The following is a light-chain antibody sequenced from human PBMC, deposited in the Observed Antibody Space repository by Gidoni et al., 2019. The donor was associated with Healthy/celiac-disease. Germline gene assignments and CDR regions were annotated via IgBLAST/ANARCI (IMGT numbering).Light chain of an antibody. CDR1: QSVSSY. CDR3: QQRSNWPPWT. CDR2: DAS. J-gene: IGKJ1*01. V-gene: IGKV3-11*01. Sequence: EIVLTQSPATLSLSPGERATLSCRARQSVSSYLAWYQQKPGQAPRLLSYDASNRATGIPARVSGSGSGTDFTLTISSLEPEDFAVYYCQQRSNWPPWTFGQGTKVEIK.